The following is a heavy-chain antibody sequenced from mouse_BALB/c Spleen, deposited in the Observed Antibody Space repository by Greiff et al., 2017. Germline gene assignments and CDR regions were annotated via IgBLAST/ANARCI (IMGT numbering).Heavy chain of an antibody. Sequence: EVKLMESGGGLVQPKGSLKLSCAASGFTFNTYAMNWVRQAPGKGLEWVARIRSKSNNYATYYADSVKDRFTISRDDSQSMLYLQMNNLKTEDTAMYYCVRGGYYDYWGQGTTLTVSS. CDR1: GFTFNTYA. V-gene: IGHV10-1*02. CDR2: IRSKSNNYAT. J-gene: IGHJ2*01. CDR3: VRGGYYDY.